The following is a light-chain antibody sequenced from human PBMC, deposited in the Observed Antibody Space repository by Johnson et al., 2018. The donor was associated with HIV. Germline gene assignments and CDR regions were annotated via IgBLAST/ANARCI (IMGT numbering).Light chain of an antibody. CDR2: ENN. J-gene: IGLJ1*01. CDR3: GTWDSSLSACV. V-gene: IGLV1-51*02. Sequence: QSVLTQPPSVSAAPGREVTISCSGSSSNIGSNYVSWYQQLPGTAPKLLIYENNKRPSGIPDRFSGSKSGTSATLGITGLQTGDEADYYCGTWDSSLSACVFGTGTTVIVL. CDR1: SSNIGSNY.